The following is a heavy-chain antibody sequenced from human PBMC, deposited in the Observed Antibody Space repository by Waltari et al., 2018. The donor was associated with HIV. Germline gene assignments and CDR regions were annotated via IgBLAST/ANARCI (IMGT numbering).Heavy chain of an antibody. J-gene: IGHJ6*02. CDR2: IYYSGGT. CDR3: ARGGQEMATITPYYYYYGMDV. V-gene: IGHV4-59*01. D-gene: IGHD4-4*01. CDR1: GGSISSYY. Sequence: QVQLQESGPGLVKPSETLSLTCTVSGGSISSYYWSWIRQPPGKGLEWIGYIYYSGGTNHNPSLKSLVTISVDTSKNQFSLKLSSVTAADTAVYYCARGGQEMATITPYYYYYGMDVWGQGTTVTVSS.